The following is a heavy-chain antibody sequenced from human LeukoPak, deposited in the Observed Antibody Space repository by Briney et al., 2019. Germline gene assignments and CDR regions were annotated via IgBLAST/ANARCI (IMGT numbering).Heavy chain of an antibody. J-gene: IGHJ4*02. V-gene: IGHV1-3*01. Sequence: GASVKVSCKASGYTFTSYAIQWVRQAPGQRLEWMGWINAGHGNTKYSQNFQGRVTITRDTSASTAYMELSSLRSDDTAVYYCARAYSSSSELADYWGQGTLVTVSS. CDR2: INAGHGNT. D-gene: IGHD6-6*01. CDR3: ARAYSSSSELADY. CDR1: GYTFTSYA.